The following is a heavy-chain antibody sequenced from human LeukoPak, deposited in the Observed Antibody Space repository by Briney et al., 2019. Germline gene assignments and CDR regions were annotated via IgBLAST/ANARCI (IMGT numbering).Heavy chain of an antibody. CDR3: ARDPIFGVTLY. V-gene: IGHV3-11*01. Sequence: GGSLRLSCAASGFTFSDYYMSWIRQAPGKGLEWVSYISSSGSTIYYADSVKGRFTISRGNAKNSLYLQMNSLRAEDTTVYYCARDPIFGVTLYWGQGTLVTVSS. D-gene: IGHD3-3*01. CDR2: ISSSGSTI. J-gene: IGHJ4*02. CDR1: GFTFSDYY.